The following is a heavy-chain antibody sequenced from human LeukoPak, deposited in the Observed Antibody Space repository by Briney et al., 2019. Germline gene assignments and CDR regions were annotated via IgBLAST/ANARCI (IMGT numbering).Heavy chain of an antibody. J-gene: IGHJ4*02. V-gene: IGHV4-59*01. CDR2: IYYTGST. CDR1: GGSITSYY. CDR3: ARSTGYCTNGVCYRNYYFDY. Sequence: SETLSLTCTVSGGSITSYYWSWIRQPPGKGLEWIGYIYYTGSTNYNASLKSRVTISAHTSKNQFSLKLSSVTAADTAVYYCARSTGYCTNGVCYRNYYFDYWGQGTLVTVSS. D-gene: IGHD2-8*01.